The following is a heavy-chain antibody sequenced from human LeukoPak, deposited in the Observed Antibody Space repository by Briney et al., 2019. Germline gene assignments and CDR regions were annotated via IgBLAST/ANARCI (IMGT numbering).Heavy chain of an antibody. D-gene: IGHD3-10*01. Sequence: GAPVKVSCKASGYTFTSYGISWVRQAPGQGLEWMGWISAYNGNTNYAQKLQGRVTVTTDTSTSTAYMELRSLRSDDTAVYYCARGPYGSGSYYKFDYWGQGTLVTVSS. CDR2: ISAYNGNT. CDR1: GYTFTSYG. J-gene: IGHJ4*02. CDR3: ARGPYGSGSYYKFDY. V-gene: IGHV1-18*01.